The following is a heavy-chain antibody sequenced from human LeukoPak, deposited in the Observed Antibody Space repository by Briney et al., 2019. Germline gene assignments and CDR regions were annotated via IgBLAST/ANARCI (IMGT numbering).Heavy chain of an antibody. V-gene: IGHV1-69*05. CDR1: GGTFISYA. Sequence: ASVKVSCKASGGTFISYAISWVRQAPGQGLEWMGGIIPIFGTANYAQKFQGRVTMTRDTSTSTVYMELSSLRSEDTAVYYCARGVKPQYSSSQYYFDYWGQGTLVTVSS. D-gene: IGHD6-13*01. CDR3: ARGVKPQYSSSQYYFDY. CDR2: IIPIFGTA. J-gene: IGHJ4*02.